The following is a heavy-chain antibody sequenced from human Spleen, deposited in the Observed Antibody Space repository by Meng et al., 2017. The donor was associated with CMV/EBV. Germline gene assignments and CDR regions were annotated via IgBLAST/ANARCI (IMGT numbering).Heavy chain of an antibody. CDR2: ISSSSSYI. CDR3: AKEYGLTIFGVDYYYGMDV. J-gene: IGHJ6*02. V-gene: IGHV3-21*04. Sequence: GESLKISCAASGFTFSSYSMNWVRQAPGKGLEWVSSISSSSSYIYYADSVKGRFTISRDNSKNTLYLQMNSLRAEDTAVYYCAKEYGLTIFGVDYYYGMDVWGQGTTVTVSS. CDR1: GFTFSSYS. D-gene: IGHD3-3*01.